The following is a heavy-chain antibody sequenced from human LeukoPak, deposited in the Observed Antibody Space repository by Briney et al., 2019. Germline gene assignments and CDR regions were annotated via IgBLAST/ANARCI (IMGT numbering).Heavy chain of an antibody. D-gene: IGHD4-17*01. CDR2: IYYSGST. CDR3: ARHLGGYGDFLYYFDY. CDR1: GGSISSYY. Sequence: SETLSLTCIVSGGSISSYYWSWIRQPPGKGLEWIGYIYYSGSTNYNPSLKSRVTISVDTSKNQFSLKLSSVTAADTAVYYCARHLGGYGDFLYYFDYWGQGTLVTVSS. V-gene: IGHV4-59*08. J-gene: IGHJ4*02.